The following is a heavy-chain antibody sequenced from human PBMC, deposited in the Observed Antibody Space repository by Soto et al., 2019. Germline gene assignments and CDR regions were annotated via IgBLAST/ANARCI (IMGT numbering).Heavy chain of an antibody. CDR2: ISYDGSNK. Sequence: GGSLRLSCAASGFTFSSYGMHWVRQAPGKGLEWVAVISYDGSNKYYADSVKGRFTISRDNSKNTLYLQMNSLRAEDTAVYYCAKDLYPRIAAAGTGCFEPWGQGTLVTVSS. CDR3: AKDLYPRIAAAGTGCFEP. J-gene: IGHJ5*02. D-gene: IGHD6-13*01. CDR1: GFTFSSYG. V-gene: IGHV3-30*18.